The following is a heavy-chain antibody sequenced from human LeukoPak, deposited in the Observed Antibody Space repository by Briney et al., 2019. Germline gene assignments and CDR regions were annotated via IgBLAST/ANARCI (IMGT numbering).Heavy chain of an antibody. CDR2: ISSSSSTI. J-gene: IGHJ4*02. CDR1: GFTFSNYS. V-gene: IGHV3-48*01. CDR3: ARAPSYFDY. Sequence: GGSLRLSCAASGFTFSNYSINCVRQAPGKGLEWVSYISSSSSTIYYADSVKGRFTISRDNAKNSLYLQMNSLRAEDTAVYYCARAPSYFDYWGQGTLVTVSS. D-gene: IGHD3-10*01.